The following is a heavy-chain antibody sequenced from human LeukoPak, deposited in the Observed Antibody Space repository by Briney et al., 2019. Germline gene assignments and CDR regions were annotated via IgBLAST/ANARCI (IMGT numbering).Heavy chain of an antibody. J-gene: IGHJ4*02. V-gene: IGHV4-61*02. D-gene: IGHD6-13*01. Sequence: SETLSLTCTVSGGSISSGSYYWSWIRQPAGKGLEWIGRIHTSGSTNYNPSLKSRVTISVDTSKNQFSLKLSSVTAADTAVYYCARETYSSSWYESYFDYWGQGTLVTVSS. CDR3: ARETYSSSWYESYFDY. CDR1: GGSISSGSYY. CDR2: IHTSGST.